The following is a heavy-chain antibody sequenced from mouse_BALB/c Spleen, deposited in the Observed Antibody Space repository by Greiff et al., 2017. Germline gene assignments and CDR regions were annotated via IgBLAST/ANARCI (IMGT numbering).Heavy chain of an antibody. CDR2: ISSGGSYT. V-gene: IGHV5-9-3*01. Sequence: DVMLVESGGGLVKPGGSLKLSCAASGFTFSSYAMSWVRQTPEKRLEWVATISSGGSYTYYPDSVKGRFTISRDNAKNTLYLQMSSLRSEDTAMYYCARHDGNAMDYWGQGTSVTVSS. CDR3: ARHDGNAMDY. D-gene: IGHD1-1*01. J-gene: IGHJ4*01. CDR1: GFTFSSYA.